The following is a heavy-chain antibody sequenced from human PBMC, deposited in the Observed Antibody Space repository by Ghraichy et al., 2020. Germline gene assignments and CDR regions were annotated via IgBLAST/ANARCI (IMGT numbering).Heavy chain of an antibody. V-gene: IGHV3-30*18. D-gene: IGHD4-23*01. Sequence: GESLNISCAASGFTFSSYGMHWFRQAPGKGLEWVAVISYDGSNKYYADSVKGRFTISRDNSKNTLYLQMNSLRAEDTAVYYCAKDTTVAFFDYWGQGTLVTFSS. J-gene: IGHJ4*02. CDR3: AKDTTVAFFDY. CDR1: GFTFSSYG. CDR2: ISYDGSNK.